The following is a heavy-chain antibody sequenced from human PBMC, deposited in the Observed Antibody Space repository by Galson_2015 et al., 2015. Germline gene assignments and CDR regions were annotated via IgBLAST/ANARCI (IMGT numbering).Heavy chain of an antibody. CDR3: AREPIAVYPSDVDYYGMHV. CDR1: GFTFSSYS. Sequence: SLRLSCAASGFTFSSYSMNWVRQAPGKGLEWVSYISSSSSTIYYADSVKGRFTISRDNAKNSLYLQMNSLRDEDTAVYYCAREPIAVYPSDVDYYGMHVSDNTSTVTVSS. V-gene: IGHV3-48*02. D-gene: IGHD2-15*01. J-gene: IGHJ6*04. CDR2: ISSSSSTI.